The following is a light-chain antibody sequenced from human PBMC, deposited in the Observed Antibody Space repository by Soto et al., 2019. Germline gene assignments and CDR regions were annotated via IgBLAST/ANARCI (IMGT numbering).Light chain of an antibody. Sequence: EIVLTQSPATLSLSPGERTTLSCRAIKGVSTYLAWYQQKPGRAPRLLNYDASNRATGIPARFSGSGSGTDFTLTISSLEPEDFAVYYCQQRSNWPLYTFGQGTKLEIK. V-gene: IGKV3-11*01. CDR1: KGVSTY. CDR2: DAS. CDR3: QQRSNWPLYT. J-gene: IGKJ2*01.